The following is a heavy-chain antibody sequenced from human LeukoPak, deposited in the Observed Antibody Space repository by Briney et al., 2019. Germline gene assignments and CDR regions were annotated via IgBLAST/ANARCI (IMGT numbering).Heavy chain of an antibody. V-gene: IGHV4-30-4*01. Sequence: PSQTLSLTCTVSGGSISSGDYSWSWLRQPPGKGLEWIGYIYYSESTYYNPSLKSRFTISVDTSKNQFSLKLSSVTAADTAVYYCAREYYYDSSGPAGIDYWGQGTPVTVSS. D-gene: IGHD3-22*01. CDR3: AREYYYDSSGPAGIDY. CDR2: IYYSEST. CDR1: GGSISSGDYS. J-gene: IGHJ4*02.